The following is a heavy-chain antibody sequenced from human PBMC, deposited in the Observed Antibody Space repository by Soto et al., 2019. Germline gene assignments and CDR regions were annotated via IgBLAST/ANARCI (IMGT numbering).Heavy chain of an antibody. V-gene: IGHV1-18*01. CDR2: ISAYNGNT. CDR3: ARDSVIDGTLDY. CDR1: GYTFTSYG. J-gene: IGHJ4*02. Sequence: AAVKVSCKASGYTFTSYGISWVRQAPGQGLEWMGWISAYNGNTNYAQKLQGRVTMTTDTSTSTAYMELRSLRSDDTAVYYCARDSVIDGTLDYWGQGTLVTVSS. D-gene: IGHD4-4*01.